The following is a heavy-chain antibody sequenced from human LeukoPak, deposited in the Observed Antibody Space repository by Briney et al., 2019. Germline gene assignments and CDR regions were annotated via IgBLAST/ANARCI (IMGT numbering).Heavy chain of an antibody. J-gene: IGHJ3*02. CDR3: ARDGSGSHDAFDI. V-gene: IGHV3-7*01. Sequence: GGSLRLSCAASGFTFSSYWMSWVRQAPGKGLEWVANIKQDGSEKYYVDSVKGRFTISRDNAKNSLYLQMNSLRAEDTAVYYCARDGSGSHDAFDIWGQGTMVTVSS. CDR2: IKQDGSEK. D-gene: IGHD1-26*01. CDR1: GFTFSSYW.